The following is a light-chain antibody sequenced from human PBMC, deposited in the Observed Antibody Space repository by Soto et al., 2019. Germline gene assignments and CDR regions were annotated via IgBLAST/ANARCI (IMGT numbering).Light chain of an antibody. CDR2: EVT. CDR3: ASYAGTRLFV. CDR1: SSDVGFYNF. J-gene: IGLJ1*01. Sequence: QSALTQPPSASGSPRQSLTISCTGTSSDVGFYNFVSWYQQRPGKAPKLVIYEVTKRPSGVPDRFSGSKSGSTASLTVSGLQADDEADYYCASYAGTRLFVFGSGTKVTVL. V-gene: IGLV2-8*01.